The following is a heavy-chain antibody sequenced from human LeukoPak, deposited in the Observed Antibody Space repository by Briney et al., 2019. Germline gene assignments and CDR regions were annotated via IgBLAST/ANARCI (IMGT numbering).Heavy chain of an antibody. Sequence: SETLSLTCPVSGGSISSYYWSWIRQPPGKGLEWIGYIYYSGNSNYNPSLKSRVTISADTSKNEFSLKLSSVAAADTAVYYCATRSTGVAATFDSWGQGALVTVSS. CDR1: GGSISSYY. D-gene: IGHD2-15*01. CDR2: IYYSGNS. CDR3: ATRSTGVAATFDS. J-gene: IGHJ4*02. V-gene: IGHV4-59*01.